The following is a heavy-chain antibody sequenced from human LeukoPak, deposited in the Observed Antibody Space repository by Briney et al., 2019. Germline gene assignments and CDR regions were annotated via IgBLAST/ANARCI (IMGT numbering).Heavy chain of an antibody. J-gene: IGHJ3*02. V-gene: IGHV4-34*01. CDR2: INHSGST. Sequence: SETLSLTCAVYGESFSGYYWSWIRQPPGKGLEWIGEINHSGSTNYNPSLKSRVTISVDTSKNQFSLKLSSVTAADTAVYYCARGRITIFGVVKSKAFDIWGQGTMVTVSS. CDR1: GESFSGYY. CDR3: ARGRITIFGVVKSKAFDI. D-gene: IGHD3-3*01.